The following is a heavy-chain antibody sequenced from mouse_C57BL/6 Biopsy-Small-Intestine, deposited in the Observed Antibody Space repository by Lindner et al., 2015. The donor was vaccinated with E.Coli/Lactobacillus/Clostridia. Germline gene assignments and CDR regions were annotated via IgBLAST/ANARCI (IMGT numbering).Heavy chain of an antibody. CDR1: GYAFSRSW. J-gene: IGHJ4*01. CDR2: IYPGDGDT. Sequence: VQLQESGPKLVKPGASVKISCKASGYAFSRSWMNWVKQRPGKGLEWIGRIYPGDGDTKYNGKFKGKATLTADKSSNTAYMQLSSLTSEDSAVYFCVREADSSGPYYYAMDYWGQGTSVTVSS. V-gene: IGHV1-82*01. CDR3: VREADSSGPYYYAMDY. D-gene: IGHD3-2*01.